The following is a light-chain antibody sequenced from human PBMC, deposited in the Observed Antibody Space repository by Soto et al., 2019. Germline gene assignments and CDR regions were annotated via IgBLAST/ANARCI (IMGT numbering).Light chain of an antibody. J-gene: IGKJ1*01. Sequence: EIVMTQSPATLSVSPGERATLSCRASHSVRSSLAWYQQKPGQAPRLLIHGASTRATGIPGRFSGSGSGTDFTLIISSLQSEDFAVYYCQQYNEWPVTFGHGTRVEIK. CDR3: QQYNEWPVT. CDR2: GAS. V-gene: IGKV3-15*01. CDR1: HSVRSS.